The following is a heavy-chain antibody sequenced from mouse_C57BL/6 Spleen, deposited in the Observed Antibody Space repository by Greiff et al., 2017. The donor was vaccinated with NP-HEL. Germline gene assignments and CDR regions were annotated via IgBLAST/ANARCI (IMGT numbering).Heavy chain of an antibody. Sequence: QVQLQQSGTELVKPGASVKLSCKASGYTFTSYWIHWVKQRPGQGLEWIGNINPNNGGTNYNEKFKSKATLTVDRSSSTAYMQLSSLTSEDSAVYYGARWDGYYGFDFGGQGTTLTVSS. CDR3: ARWDGYYGFDF. CDR2: INPNNGGT. J-gene: IGHJ2*01. CDR1: GYTFTSYW. V-gene: IGHV1-53*01. D-gene: IGHD2-3*01.